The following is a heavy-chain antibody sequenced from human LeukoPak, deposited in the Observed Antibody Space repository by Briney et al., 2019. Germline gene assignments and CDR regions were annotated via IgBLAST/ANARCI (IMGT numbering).Heavy chain of an antibody. CDR2: VNPNSGGT. V-gene: IGHV1-2*02. D-gene: IGHD6-13*01. CDR1: GYTFTSYD. CDR3: ARVSIAAAGTGFGY. J-gene: IGHJ4*02. Sequence: ASVKVSCKASGYTFTSYDINWVRQATGQGLEWMGWVNPNSGGTNYAQKFQGRVTMTRDTSISTAYMELSRLRSDDTAVYYCARVSIAAAGTGFGYWGQGTLVTVSS.